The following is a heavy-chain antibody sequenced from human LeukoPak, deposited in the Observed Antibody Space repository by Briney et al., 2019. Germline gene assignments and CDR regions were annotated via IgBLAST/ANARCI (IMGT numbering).Heavy chain of an antibody. D-gene: IGHD3-22*01. CDR2: ITSSSSYI. J-gene: IGHJ6*03. V-gene: IGHV3-21*01. CDR1: GFTFSTYA. Sequence: GGSLRLSCTASGFTFSTYAMTWVRQAPGKGLEWVSSITSSSSYIYYADSVKGRFTISRDNAKNSLYLQMNSLRAEDTAVYYCAIKYYDTSGYQDYYYYMDVWGKGTTVTVSS. CDR3: AIKYYDTSGYQDYYYYMDV.